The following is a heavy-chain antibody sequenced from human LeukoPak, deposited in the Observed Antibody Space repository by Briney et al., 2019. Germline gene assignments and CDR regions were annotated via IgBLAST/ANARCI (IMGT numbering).Heavy chain of an antibody. Sequence: GGSLRLSCAASGFTFSSYAMSWVRQAPGKGLEWVSAISGSGGSTYYADSVKGRFTISRDNSKNTLYLQMNSLRAEDTAVYYCAKDRPRADILTYRGVDYWGQGTLVTVSS. CDR3: AKDRPRADILTYRGVDY. CDR2: ISGSGGST. J-gene: IGHJ4*02. V-gene: IGHV3-23*01. CDR1: GFTFSSYA. D-gene: IGHD3-9*01.